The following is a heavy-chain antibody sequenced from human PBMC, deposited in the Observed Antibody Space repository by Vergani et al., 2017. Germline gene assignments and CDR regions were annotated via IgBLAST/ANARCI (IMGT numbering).Heavy chain of an antibody. CDR3: AKSDKRGVAIIEYFFGH. V-gene: IGHV3-9*01. J-gene: IGHJ4*01. D-gene: IGHD3-3*01. CDR2: ISWNSNSE. CDR1: GFKFDEYA. Sequence: EVELEELGGGLAQPGMSLRLSCAASGFKFDEYAMHWVRHAPGKGLEWVAGISWNSNSEDYADSVEGRFTISRDNAKNSVFLQMSSLTSEDTAVYYCAKSDKRGVAIIEYFFGHWGHGSLGTVSS.